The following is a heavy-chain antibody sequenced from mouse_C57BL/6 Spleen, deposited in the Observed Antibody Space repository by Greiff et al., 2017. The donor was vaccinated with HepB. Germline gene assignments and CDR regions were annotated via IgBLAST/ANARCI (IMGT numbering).Heavy chain of an antibody. CDR3: ARSGYYGSRWGYFDV. CDR2: INPSNGGS. J-gene: IGHJ1*01. D-gene: IGHD1-1*01. V-gene: IGHV1-53*01. CDR1: GYTFTSYW. Sequence: VQLQQPGTELVKPGASVKLSCKASGYTFTSYWMHWVKQRPGQGLEWIGNINPSNGGSNYNEKFKSKATLTVDKSSSTAYRQLSSLTSVDSAVYYCARSGYYGSRWGYFDVWGSGTTVTVSS.